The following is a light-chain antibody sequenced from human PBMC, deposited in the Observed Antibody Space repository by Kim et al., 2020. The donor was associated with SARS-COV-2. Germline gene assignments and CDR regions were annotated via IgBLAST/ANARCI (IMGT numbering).Light chain of an antibody. Sequence: SSELTQDPAVSVPLGQTVRITCQGDSLRSYYASWYQQKPGQAPVLVIYGKNNRPSGIPDRFSGSSSGNTASLTITGAQAEDEADYYCNSRDSSGNFWVFGGGTQLTVL. CDR1: SLRSYY. J-gene: IGLJ3*02. CDR2: GKN. V-gene: IGLV3-19*01. CDR3: NSRDSSGNFWV.